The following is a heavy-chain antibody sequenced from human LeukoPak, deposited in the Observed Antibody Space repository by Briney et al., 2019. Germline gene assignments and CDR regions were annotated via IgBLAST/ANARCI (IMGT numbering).Heavy chain of an antibody. Sequence: PGRSLRLSCAASGFTFSSYGMHWVRQAPGKGLEWVAVISYDGSNKYYADSVKGRFTISRDNSKNTLYLQMNSLRAEDTALYYCARSPIAVASFDYWGQGTLVTVSS. D-gene: IGHD6-19*01. J-gene: IGHJ4*02. V-gene: IGHV3-30*03. CDR3: ARSPIAVASFDY. CDR1: GFTFSSYG. CDR2: ISYDGSNK.